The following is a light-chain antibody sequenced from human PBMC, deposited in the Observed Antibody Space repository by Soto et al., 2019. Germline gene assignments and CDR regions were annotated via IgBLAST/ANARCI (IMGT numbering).Light chain of an antibody. CDR1: QGVGTD. CDR3: QQYGSSSIT. V-gene: IGKV3-20*01. J-gene: IGKJ5*01. Sequence: EIVMTQSPATLSMSPGERATLSCRASQGVGTDLAGFQQKPGQAPRLIIYGASTWASGIPVRFSGSGSGKDFTLTISRLEPEDFAVYYCQQYGSSSITFGQGTRLEI. CDR2: GAS.